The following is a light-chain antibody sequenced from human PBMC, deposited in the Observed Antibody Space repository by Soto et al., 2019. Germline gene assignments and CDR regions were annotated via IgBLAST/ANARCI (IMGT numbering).Light chain of an antibody. CDR3: QQYNYWPPIT. J-gene: IGKJ5*01. Sequence: EIVMTQSPGTLSVSPGDTATLSCRASQVLGTNLAWYQQKPGQSPTLLIYGIYIRATGVPVRFTGSGSGTEFTLTITSLQSEDFATYYCQQYNYWPPITFGQGTRLEIK. CDR1: QVLGTN. V-gene: IGKV3-15*01. CDR2: GIY.